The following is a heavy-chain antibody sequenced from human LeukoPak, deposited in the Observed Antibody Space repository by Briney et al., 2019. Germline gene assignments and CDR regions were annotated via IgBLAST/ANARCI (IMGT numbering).Heavy chain of an antibody. D-gene: IGHD3-10*01. CDR3: ARENRYYGSGSYRPNWFDP. V-gene: IGHV4-34*01. J-gene: IGHJ5*02. CDR2: INHSGST. Sequence: SETLSLTCAVYGGSFSGYYWSWIRQPPGKGLEWIGEINHSGSTNYNPSLKSRVTISVDTSKNQFSLKLSSVTAADTAVYYCARENRYYGSGSYRPNWFDPWGQGTLVTVSS. CDR1: GGSFSGYY.